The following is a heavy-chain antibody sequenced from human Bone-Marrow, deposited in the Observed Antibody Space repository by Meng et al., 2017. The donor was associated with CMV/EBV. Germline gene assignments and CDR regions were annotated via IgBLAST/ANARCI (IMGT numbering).Heavy chain of an antibody. J-gene: IGHJ6*02. CDR1: GYTFTSYG. CDR2: ISAYNGNT. D-gene: IGHD3-3*01. Sequence: ASVKVSCKASGYTFTSYGISWVRQAPGQGLEWMGWISAYNGNTNYAQKLQGRVTMTTDTSTSTAYMEPRSLRSDDTAVYYCARSFWSGYFYYYYGMDVWGQGTTVTVSS. V-gene: IGHV1-18*01. CDR3: ARSFWSGYFYYYYGMDV.